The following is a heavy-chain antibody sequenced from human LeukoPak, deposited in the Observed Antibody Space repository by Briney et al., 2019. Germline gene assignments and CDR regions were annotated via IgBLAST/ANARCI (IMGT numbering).Heavy chain of an antibody. J-gene: IGHJ6*02. CDR3: ARSRRPFYYYGMHV. CDR1: GYILSDYY. Sequence: ASVKVSCKASGYILSDYYVHWIRQAPGQGLEWMGWIDPNSGGTHHAPNFQGRATMTRDSAISTVYLDLRRLTSDDTAIYYCARSRRPFYYYGMHVRGLGTSVTVSS. V-gene: IGHV1-2*02. CDR2: IDPNSGGT.